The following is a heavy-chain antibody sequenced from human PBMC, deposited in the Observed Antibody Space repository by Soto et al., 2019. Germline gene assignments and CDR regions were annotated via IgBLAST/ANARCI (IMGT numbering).Heavy chain of an antibody. CDR1: GFTFSSYA. CDR2: ISGSGGNT. Sequence: GGSLRLSCAASGFTFSSYAMSWVRQAPGKGLEWVSGISGSGGNTYYADSVKGRLTISRDQSKNTLYLQMNSLRAEDTAVYYCAKVGHSSGWYGAFDYWGQGTLVTVSS. V-gene: IGHV3-23*01. CDR3: AKVGHSSGWYGAFDY. D-gene: IGHD6-19*01. J-gene: IGHJ4*02.